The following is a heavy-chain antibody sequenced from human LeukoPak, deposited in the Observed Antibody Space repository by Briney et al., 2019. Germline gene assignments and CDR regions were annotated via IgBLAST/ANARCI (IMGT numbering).Heavy chain of an antibody. CDR3: ARDAVDTANAV. Sequence: GKSLRLSCAASGFTFTTYWMHWDRHAPGKGLVWVSHINSDGSITSYADSVKGRFTISRDNAKNTLYLQMNSLRAEDTAVYYCARDAVDTANAVWGQGTTVTVSS. CDR1: GFTFTTYW. D-gene: IGHD5-18*01. V-gene: IGHV3-74*01. J-gene: IGHJ6*02. CDR2: INSDGSIT.